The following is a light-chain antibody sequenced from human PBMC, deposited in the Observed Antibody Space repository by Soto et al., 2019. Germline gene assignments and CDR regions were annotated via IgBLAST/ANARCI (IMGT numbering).Light chain of an antibody. V-gene: IGKV1-5*03. J-gene: IGKJ1*01. CDR3: QQYNSYWT. Sequence: DIQMTQSPSTLSASVGARVTITCRASQSISSWLAWYQQKPGKAPKLLIYKPSSLESGVPSRFSSSGSGTEFTLTISSLQPDDFATYCCQQYNSYWTFGQGIKVEIK. CDR1: QSISSW. CDR2: KPS.